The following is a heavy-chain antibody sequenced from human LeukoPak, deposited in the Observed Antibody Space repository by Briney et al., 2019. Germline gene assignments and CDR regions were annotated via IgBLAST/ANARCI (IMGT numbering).Heavy chain of an antibody. V-gene: IGHV3-30*03. CDR1: GFTFSSYG. J-gene: IGHJ3*02. Sequence: GRSLRLSCAASGFTFSSYGMHWVRQAPGKGLEWVAVISYDGSNKYYADSVKGRFTISRDNSKNTLSLQMNSLSREDTAIYYCVRRGGSDGWGAFDIWGQGTVVTVSS. CDR2: ISYDGSNK. CDR3: VRRGGSDGWGAFDI. D-gene: IGHD5-24*01.